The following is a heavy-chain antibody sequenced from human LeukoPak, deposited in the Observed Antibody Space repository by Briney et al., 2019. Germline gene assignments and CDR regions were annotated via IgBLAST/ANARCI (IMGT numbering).Heavy chain of an antibody. J-gene: IGHJ4*02. CDR1: GGSVISGRYY. Sequence: PSETLSLTCTVTGGSVISGRYYWSWIRQPPGKGLEWIGDMYYTGSTNYNPSFKSRVTISLDTSKIQFSLRLSSVTAADTAVYYCARDALDYDYTWGSYRRKYYFDSWGQGSPVTVSS. D-gene: IGHD3-16*02. CDR3: ARDALDYDYTWGSYRRKYYFDS. CDR2: MYYTGST. V-gene: IGHV4-61*01.